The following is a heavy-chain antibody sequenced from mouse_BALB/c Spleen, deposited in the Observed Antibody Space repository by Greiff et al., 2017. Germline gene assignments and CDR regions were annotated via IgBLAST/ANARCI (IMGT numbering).Heavy chain of an antibody. Sequence: QVQLKQSGAELARPGASVKLSCKASGYTFTSYWMQWVKQRPGQGLEWIGAIYPGDGDTRYTQKFKGKATLTADKSSSTAYMQLSSLASEDSAVYYCARSRDGAMDYWGQGTSVTVSS. CDR2: IYPGDGDT. D-gene: IGHD3-3*01. J-gene: IGHJ4*01. CDR3: ARSRDGAMDY. CDR1: GYTFTSYW. V-gene: IGHV1-87*01.